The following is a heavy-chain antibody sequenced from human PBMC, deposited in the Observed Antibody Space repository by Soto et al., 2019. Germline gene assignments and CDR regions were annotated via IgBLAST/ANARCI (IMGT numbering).Heavy chain of an antibody. J-gene: IGHJ6*02. CDR3: ERDSQILGYSSRWSINYYYYYGMEV. D-gene: IGHD6-13*01. CDR2: IWYDGSNK. V-gene: IGHV3-33*01. Sequence: GGSLRLSCAASGFTFSSYGMHRVRQAPGRGLEWGAVIWYDGSNKYYAGSVKGRFTISRDNSKNTLYLQMDSLRAEDTAVYYCERDSQILGYSSRWSINYYYYYGMEVGGQGTAVTVSS. CDR1: GFTFSSYG.